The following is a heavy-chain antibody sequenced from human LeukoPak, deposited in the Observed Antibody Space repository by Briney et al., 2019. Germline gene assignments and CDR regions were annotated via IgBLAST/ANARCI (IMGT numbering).Heavy chain of an antibody. J-gene: IGHJ4*02. CDR1: GFTFSTYI. CDR3: ARDPRGATVTSLKIDY. CDR2: ITSSSSYI. V-gene: IGHV3-21*01. Sequence: GGSLRLSCAASGFTFSTYIMIWVRQAPGKGLEWVSSITSSSSYIYYANSVKGRFTISRDNAKNSLYLQMNSLRAEDTAVYYCARDPRGATVTSLKIDYWGQGTLVTVSS. D-gene: IGHD4-17*01.